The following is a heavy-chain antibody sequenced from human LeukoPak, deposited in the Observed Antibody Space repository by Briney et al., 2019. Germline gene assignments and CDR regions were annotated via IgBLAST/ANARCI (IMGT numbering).Heavy chain of an antibody. CDR3: ARPYCTNGVSYTPWNY. Sequence: SETLSLTCTVSGGSISSSSYYWGWIRQPPGKGLEWIGSIYYSGSTYYNPSLKSRVTISVDTSKNQFSLKLSSVTAADTAVYYCARPYCTNGVSYTPWNYWGQGTLVTVSS. V-gene: IGHV4-39*01. D-gene: IGHD2-8*01. CDR2: IYYSGST. J-gene: IGHJ4*02. CDR1: GGSISSSSYY.